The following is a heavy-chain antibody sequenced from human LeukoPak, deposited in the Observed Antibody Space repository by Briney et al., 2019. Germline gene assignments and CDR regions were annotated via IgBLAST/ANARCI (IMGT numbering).Heavy chain of an antibody. CDR2: ITSNGGTT. J-gene: IGHJ4*02. V-gene: IGHV3-64*01. CDR1: GFSLSTYD. Sequence: AGGSLRLSCVASGFSLSTYDMYWVRQAPGKGLEYVSAITSNGGTTYYANSVKGRFTISRDNSKNTLYLQMGSLRAEDMAVYYCARGYCSSTSCTNDYWGQGTQVTVSS. D-gene: IGHD2-2*01. CDR3: ARGYCSSTSCTNDY.